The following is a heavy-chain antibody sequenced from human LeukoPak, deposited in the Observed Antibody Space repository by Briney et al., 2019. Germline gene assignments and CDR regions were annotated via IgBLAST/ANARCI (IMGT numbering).Heavy chain of an antibody. CDR1: GYTFSGHY. CDR2: INPNTGVT. CDR3: ARDFERPDY. J-gene: IGHJ4*02. V-gene: IGHV1-2*06. Sequence: ASVKVSCKASGYTFSGHYLHWVRQAPGQGLEWMGRINPNTGVTQYTENFQGRVTMTGDTSISTAYMELNGLRSDDTAIYYCARDFERPDYWGQGTLVTVSS.